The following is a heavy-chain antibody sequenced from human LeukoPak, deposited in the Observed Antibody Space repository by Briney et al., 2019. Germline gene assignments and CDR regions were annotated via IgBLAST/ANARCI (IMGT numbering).Heavy chain of an antibody. Sequence: SQTLSLTCTVSGGSISSGDYYWSWIRQPPGKGLEWIGYIYYSGSTYYNPSLKSRVTISVDTSKNQSSLKLSSVTAADTAVYYCAREVPMSNFYYGMEVGAKGPRSPSPQ. CDR1: GGSISSGDYY. CDR2: IYYSGST. J-gene: IGHJ6*04. D-gene: IGHD5/OR15-5a*01. V-gene: IGHV4-30-4*01. CDR3: AREVPMSNFYYGMEV.